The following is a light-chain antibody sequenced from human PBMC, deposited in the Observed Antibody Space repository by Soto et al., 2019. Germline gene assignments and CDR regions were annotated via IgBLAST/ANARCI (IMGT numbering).Light chain of an antibody. CDR1: SSDVGRYNY. V-gene: IGLV2-14*01. Sequence: QSALTQPASLSGSPGQSITISCTGTSSDVGRYNYVSWYQQHPGKAPKLIIYEVSNRPSGVSNRFSGSKSGNTASLTISGLQAEDEADYYCNSYTSKSTGVFGTGTKLTVL. J-gene: IGLJ1*01. CDR3: NSYTSKSTGV. CDR2: EVS.